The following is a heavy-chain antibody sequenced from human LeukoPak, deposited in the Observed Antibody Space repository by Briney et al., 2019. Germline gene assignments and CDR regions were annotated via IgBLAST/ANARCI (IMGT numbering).Heavy chain of an antibody. CDR3: ARESPETWNGGPSDYYYMDV. J-gene: IGHJ6*03. CDR2: MNPNSGNT. V-gene: IGHV1-8*01. CDR1: GYTFTSYD. D-gene: IGHD1-1*01. Sequence: ASVKVSCKASGYTFTSYDINWVRQATGQGLEWMGWMNPNSGNTGYAQKFQGRVTMTRNTSISTAYMELSSLRSEGTAVYYCARESPETWNGGPSDYYYMDVWGKGTTVTISS.